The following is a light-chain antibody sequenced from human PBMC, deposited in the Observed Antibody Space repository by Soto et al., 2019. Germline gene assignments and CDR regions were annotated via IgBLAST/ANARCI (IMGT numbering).Light chain of an antibody. Sequence: DIQMTQSPSSLSASVGDRVTITCQASQDISKYLNWYQQKPGRAPKLLISDASNLETGVPSRFSGGGSGTDFTLTISSLQPEDLATYYCQQYDNLQLTFGGGTKVEIK. CDR3: QQYDNLQLT. V-gene: IGKV1-33*01. CDR1: QDISKY. J-gene: IGKJ4*01. CDR2: DAS.